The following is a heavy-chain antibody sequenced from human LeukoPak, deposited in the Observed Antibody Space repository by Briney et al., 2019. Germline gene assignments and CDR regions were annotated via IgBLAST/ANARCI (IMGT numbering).Heavy chain of an antibody. CDR2: ISSGSSYY. Sequence: GGSLRLSCAASGFTFSSYNMNWVRQAPGKGLEWVSSISSGSSYYSYADSVKGRFTISRDNAKNSLYLQMNSLRAEDTAVYYCAREYYYDSSGYYSHNAFDIWGQGTMVTVSS. CDR3: AREYYYDSSGYYSHNAFDI. CDR1: GFTFSSYN. J-gene: IGHJ3*02. D-gene: IGHD3-22*01. V-gene: IGHV3-21*01.